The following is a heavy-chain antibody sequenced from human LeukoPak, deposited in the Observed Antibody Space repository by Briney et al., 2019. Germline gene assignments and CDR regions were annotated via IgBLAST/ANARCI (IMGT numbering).Heavy chain of an antibody. CDR3: ARLSDILTYYFDY. CDR2: IYSGGST. CDR1: GFTVSSNY. Sequence: GGSLRLPCAASGFTVSSNYMSWVRQAPGKGLEWVSVIYSGGSTYYADSVKGRFTISRDISKNTLYLQMNSLRAEDTAVYYCARLSDILTYYFDYWGQGTLVTVSS. J-gene: IGHJ4*02. D-gene: IGHD3-9*01. V-gene: IGHV3-66*04.